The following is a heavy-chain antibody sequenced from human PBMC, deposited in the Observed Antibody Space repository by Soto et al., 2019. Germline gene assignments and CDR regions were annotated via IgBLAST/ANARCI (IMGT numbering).Heavy chain of an antibody. V-gene: IGHV2-26*01. CDR2: IFSNDEK. CDR1: GFSLSNARMG. CDR3: ARDLGYCSGGSCFRDAFDI. D-gene: IGHD2-15*01. J-gene: IGHJ3*02. Sequence: QVTLKESGPVLVKPTETLTLTCTVSGFSLSNARMGVSWIRQPPGKALEWLAHIFSNDEKSYSTSLKSRLTISKDTSKSQVVLTMTNMDPVDTATYYCARDLGYCSGGSCFRDAFDIWGQGTMVTVSS.